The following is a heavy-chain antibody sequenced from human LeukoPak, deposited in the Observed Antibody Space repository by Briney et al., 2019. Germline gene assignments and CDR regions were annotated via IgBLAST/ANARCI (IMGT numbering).Heavy chain of an antibody. CDR3: ARRSEFGVLYYMDV. CDR1: GFTFSSYS. CDR2: ISGSSGTI. Sequence: GGSLRLSCAASGFTFSSYSMNWVRQAPGKGLEWVSYISGSSGTIYYADAVKGRFTIYRDNAKNPLYLQMNSLRAEDTAVYYCARRSEFGVLYYMDVWGKGTTVTVSS. V-gene: IGHV3-48*01. D-gene: IGHD3-16*01. J-gene: IGHJ6*03.